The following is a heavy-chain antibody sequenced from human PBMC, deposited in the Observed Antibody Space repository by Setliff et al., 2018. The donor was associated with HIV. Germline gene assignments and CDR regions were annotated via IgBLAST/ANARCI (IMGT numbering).Heavy chain of an antibody. V-gene: IGHV1-69*13. CDR1: GGTFSSSA. J-gene: IGHJ4*02. D-gene: IGHD2-2*03. Sequence: SVKVSCKASGGTFSSSAISWVRQAPGQGLEWMGGIIPIFDTANYAQKFQGRVTITADESTSTAYMELSSLRSEDTAIYYCARYPYGYCTTTTCYVPGYWGQGTLVTVSS. CDR2: IIPIFDTA. CDR3: ARYPYGYCTTTTCYVPGY.